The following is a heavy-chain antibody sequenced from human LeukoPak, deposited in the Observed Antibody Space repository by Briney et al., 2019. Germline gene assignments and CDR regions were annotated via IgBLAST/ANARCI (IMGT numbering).Heavy chain of an antibody. Sequence: GGSLRLSCAASGFTFSSHGMHWVRQAPGKGLEWVAVIWYDGSNKYYADSVKGRFTISRDNPKNMLYLEMNSLRAEDTAVYYCARWADGRRLDYWGQGTLVTVS. CDR2: IWYDGSNK. J-gene: IGHJ4*02. CDR3: ARWADGRRLDY. CDR1: GFTFSSHG. V-gene: IGHV3-33*01.